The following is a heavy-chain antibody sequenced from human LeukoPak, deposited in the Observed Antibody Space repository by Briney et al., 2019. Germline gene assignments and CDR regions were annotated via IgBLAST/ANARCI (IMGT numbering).Heavy chain of an antibody. CDR2: IYHSGST. CDR3: ARHESKDGYRGFDY. Sequence: PSESLSLTCTVSGGSMSYYYWSWIRQPPGKGLEWIWYIYHSGSTNYNPSLKSRVTISVDRSKKLFSLSLSSMTAADSAVYYWARHESKDGYRGFDYWGQGTLVTVSS. CDR1: GGSMSYYY. D-gene: IGHD5-24*01. V-gene: IGHV4-59*08. J-gene: IGHJ4*02.